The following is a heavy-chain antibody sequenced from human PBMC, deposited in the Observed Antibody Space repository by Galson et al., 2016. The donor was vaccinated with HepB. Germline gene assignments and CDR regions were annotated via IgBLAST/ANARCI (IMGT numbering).Heavy chain of an antibody. CDR1: GYNFTNFW. CDR3: ARNSDSSGLDDASDI. Sequence: QSGAEVKKPGESLRISCQGFGYNFTNFWINWVRQTPGRGLEWMGKIDPRDSYSTYSPSFRGHVTISVDKSITTAYLHWSSLKASDTAIYYCARNSDSSGLDDASDIWGQGTMVTVSS. D-gene: IGHD3-22*01. V-gene: IGHV5-10-1*01. J-gene: IGHJ3*02. CDR2: IDPRDSYS.